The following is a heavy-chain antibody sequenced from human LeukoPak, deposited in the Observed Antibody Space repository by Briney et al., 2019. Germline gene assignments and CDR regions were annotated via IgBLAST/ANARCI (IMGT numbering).Heavy chain of an antibody. CDR2: LYNSGST. CDR1: GGSISGPYSY. V-gene: IGHV4-39*07. D-gene: IGHD3-10*01. CDR3: VKGGVMVRGPFDP. Sequence: SETLSLTCTVSGGSISGPYSYWGWIRQPPGKGLEWIGSLYNSGSTYSNPSLKSRATISVDTSKNQCSLKLRSVTAADTAVYYCVKGGVMVRGPFDPWGQGTLVTVSS. J-gene: IGHJ5*02.